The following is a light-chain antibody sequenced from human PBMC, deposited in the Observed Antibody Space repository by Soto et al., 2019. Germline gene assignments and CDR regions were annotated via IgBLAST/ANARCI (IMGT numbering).Light chain of an antibody. J-gene: IGLJ3*02. V-gene: IGLV4-69*01. CDR2: LNGDGSH. Sequence: QPVLTQPPSASASLGASVKLTCTLSSGHSSYAIAWHQQQPEKGPRYLMNLNGDGSHSKGDGIPDRFSDSSSGAERYLTIASLQSEDEADYYWQTWGTGIRVFGGGTKLTVL. CDR3: QTWGTGIRV. CDR1: SGHSSYA.